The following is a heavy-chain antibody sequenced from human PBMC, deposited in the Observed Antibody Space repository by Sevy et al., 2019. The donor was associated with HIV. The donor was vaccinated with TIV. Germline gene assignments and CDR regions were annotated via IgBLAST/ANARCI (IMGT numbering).Heavy chain of an antibody. CDR3: AREGSSLNTYYDILTGYYGRVNAFDI. Sequence: SETLSLTCAVSGYSISSGYYWGWIQQPPGKGLEWIGSIYHSGSTYYNPSLKSRVTISVDTSKNQFSLKLSSVTAADTAVYYCAREGSSLNTYYDILTGYYGRVNAFDIWGQRTMVTVS. D-gene: IGHD3-9*01. J-gene: IGHJ3*02. CDR1: GYSISSGYY. CDR2: IYHSGST. V-gene: IGHV4-38-2*02.